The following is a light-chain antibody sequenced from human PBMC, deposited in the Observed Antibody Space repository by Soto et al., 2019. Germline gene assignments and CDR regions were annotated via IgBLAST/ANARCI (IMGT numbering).Light chain of an antibody. CDR1: SSDVGGYNY. V-gene: IGLV2-14*01. CDR3: SSYTGSSTWV. J-gene: IGLJ3*02. Sequence: QSVLTQPASVSGSPGQSITISCTGTSSDVGGYNYVSWYQQHPGKAPKLMIYEVSNRPSGVSNRFSGSKSSNTASLTISGLQAEDEADYYCSSYTGSSTWVFGGGTKLTVL. CDR2: EVS.